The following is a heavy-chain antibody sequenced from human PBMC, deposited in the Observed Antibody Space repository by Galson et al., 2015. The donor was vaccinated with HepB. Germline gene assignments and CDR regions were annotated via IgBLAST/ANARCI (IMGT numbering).Heavy chain of an antibody. CDR2: IDSSGAHT. D-gene: IGHD2-2*01. J-gene: IGHJ5*02. CDR1: GLTFSSYD. V-gene: IGHV3-23*01. CDR3: ASYRVTAGRWFDP. Sequence: SLRLSCAASGLTFSSYDMTWVRQAPGKGLEWVSAIDSSGAHTAYADSGKGRFTISRDNSKSTLSLQMNSLRVEDTAIYYCASYRVTAGRWFDPWGQGTLVTVSS.